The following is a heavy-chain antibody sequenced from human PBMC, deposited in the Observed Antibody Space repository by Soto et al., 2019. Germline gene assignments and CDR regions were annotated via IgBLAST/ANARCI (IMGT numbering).Heavy chain of an antibody. J-gene: IGHJ4*02. CDR2: IDWDDDK. Sequence: FGPKPVNHTHTLTLTCTFSGFSLITIGMCVSWIRQPPGKALEWLALIDWDDDKYYSTSLKTRLTISKDTSKNQVVLTMTNMDPVDTATYDCARIDARYDSSGYPFDYWGQGILVTVSS. CDR3: ARIDARYDSSGYPFDY. CDR1: GFSLITIGMC. D-gene: IGHD3-22*01. V-gene: IGHV2-70*01.